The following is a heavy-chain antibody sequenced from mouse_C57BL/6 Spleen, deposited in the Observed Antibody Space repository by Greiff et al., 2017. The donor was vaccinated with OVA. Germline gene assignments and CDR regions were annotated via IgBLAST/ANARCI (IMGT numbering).Heavy chain of an antibody. Sequence: EVKLMESGGGLVKPGGSLKLSCAASGFTFSDYGMHWVRQAPEKGLEWVAYISSGSSTFYYADTVKGRFTISRDNAKNTLFLQMTSLRSEDTAMYYCARDDYDRGYAMDYWGQGTSVTVSS. CDR2: ISSGSSTF. D-gene: IGHD2-4*01. V-gene: IGHV5-17*01. CDR1: GFTFSDYG. CDR3: ARDDYDRGYAMDY. J-gene: IGHJ4*01.